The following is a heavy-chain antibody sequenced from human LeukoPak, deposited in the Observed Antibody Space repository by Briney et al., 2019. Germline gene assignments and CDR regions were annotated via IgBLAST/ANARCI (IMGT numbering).Heavy chain of an antibody. CDR2: INSDGSST. CDR3: VRGLYSSSSFFDV. CDR1: GFSFSNYW. J-gene: IGHJ4*02. V-gene: IGHV3-74*01. Sequence: GGSLRLSCAASGFSFSNYWMRWVRHAPGKGLVWVSRINSDGSSTTYADSVKGRFTISRDNAKNSLYLQMNSLRVEDAALYYCVRGLYSSSSFFDVWGQGTLVTVSS. D-gene: IGHD6-6*01.